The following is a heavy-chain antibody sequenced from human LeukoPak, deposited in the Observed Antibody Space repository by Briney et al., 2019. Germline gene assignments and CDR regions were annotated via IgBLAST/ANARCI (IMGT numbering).Heavy chain of an antibody. CDR1: GFTFSSYG. CDR2: ISYDGSNK. V-gene: IGHV3-30*03. CDR3: ARDLAWDAFDI. Sequence: HPGRSLRLSCAASGFTFSSYGMHWVRQAPGKGLEWVAVISYDGSNKYYADSVKGRFTISRDNSKNTLYLQMNSLRAEDTAVYYCARDLAWDAFDIWGQGTMVTVSS. J-gene: IGHJ3*02.